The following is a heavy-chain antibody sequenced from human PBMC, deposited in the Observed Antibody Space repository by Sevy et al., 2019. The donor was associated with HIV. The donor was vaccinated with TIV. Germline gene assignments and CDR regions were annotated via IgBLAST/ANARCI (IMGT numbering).Heavy chain of an antibody. J-gene: IGHJ6*01. Sequence: GGSLRLSCAASGFTFSSYEMNWVRQAPGKGLEWVSYISNTGNTIYYANSVKGRFTISRDNAKNSLYLQMNSLRAEDTAAYYCASRYYDFWSGYYRGIHGMDLWGQGTTVTVSS. D-gene: IGHD3-3*01. V-gene: IGHV3-48*03. CDR2: ISNTGNTI. CDR1: GFTFSSYE. CDR3: ASRYYDFWSGYYRGIHGMDL.